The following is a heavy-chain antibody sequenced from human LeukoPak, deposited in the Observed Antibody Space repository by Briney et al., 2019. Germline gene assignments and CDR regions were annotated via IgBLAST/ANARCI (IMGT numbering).Heavy chain of an antibody. CDR2: XXXXAXXXTI. J-gene: IGHJ3*02. D-gene: IGHD1-26*01. Sequence: GGSLRLSCKASGXTFXNXXXXXAXXAPXXXXXWXGRXXXXAXXXTIDYAAPVXGRFTISRDDSKSMVFLQMNSLKTEDTGVYYCSTDXPVYSWNRSDAFDTWGQGTMVTVSS. CDR1: GXTFXNXX. CDR3: STDXPVYSWNRSDAFDT. V-gene: IGHV3-15*01.